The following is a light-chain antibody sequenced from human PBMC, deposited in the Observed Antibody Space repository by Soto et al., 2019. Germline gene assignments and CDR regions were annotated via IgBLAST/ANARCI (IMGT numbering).Light chain of an antibody. J-gene: IGLJ2*01. Sequence: QSVLTQPPSVSGAPGQRVTISCTGSNSNLGAGYDVHWYHQLPGTAPKLLIYGNSNRPSGVPDRFSGSKSGTSASLAITGLQAEDEADYYGQSYDSSLSGVVFGGGTQLTVL. CDR2: GNS. CDR3: QSYDSSLSGVV. CDR1: NSNLGAGYD. V-gene: IGLV1-40*01.